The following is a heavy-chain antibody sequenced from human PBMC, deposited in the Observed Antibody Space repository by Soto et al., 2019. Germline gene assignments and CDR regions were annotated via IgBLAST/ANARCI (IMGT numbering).Heavy chain of an antibody. V-gene: IGHV1-8*01. J-gene: IGHJ5*02. D-gene: IGHD3-10*01. CDR1: GFTFSTND. Sequence: QVQLVQSGAEVKKPGASVKVSCKASGFTFSTNDINWVRQAPGQGLQWMGWMNANVDATDSPQEFKGRVTMTWNASISTAYMELSNLKPDDTAVYYCAREVVDGSSLWLDPWGQGTLVTVSS. CDR3: AREVVDGSSLWLDP. CDR2: MNANVDAT.